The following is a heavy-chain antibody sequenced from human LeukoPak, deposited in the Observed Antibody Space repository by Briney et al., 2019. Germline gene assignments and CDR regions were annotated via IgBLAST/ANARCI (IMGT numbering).Heavy chain of an antibody. V-gene: IGHV1-69*13. J-gene: IGHJ6*02. D-gene: IGHD3-22*01. CDR2: IIPIFGTA. CDR1: GGTFNSYA. CDR3: ARDPYDSSGYPRYYYYGMDV. Sequence: SVKVSCKASGGTFNSYAIIWVRQAPGQGLECMGGIIPIFGTANYAQKFQGRVTITADESTSTAYMELSSLRSEDTAVYYCARDPYDSSGYPRYYYYGMDVWGQGTTVTVSS.